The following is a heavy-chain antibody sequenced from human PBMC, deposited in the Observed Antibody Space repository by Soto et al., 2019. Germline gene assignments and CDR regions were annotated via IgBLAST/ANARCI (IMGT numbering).Heavy chain of an antibody. J-gene: IGHJ4*02. V-gene: IGHV3-30*18. CDR3: AKERKVRHSDSWGLDF. CDR2: ISHGASAQ. Sequence: QVQLVESGGGVVRPGTSLRLSCATSGFTFSNYGMQWVRQAPGRGLEWVSVISHGASAQFYADSVRGRFTTSRDNSKNILYLQIDSLRSEDTAVYYCAKERKVRHSDSWGLDFWGQGALVTVSS. D-gene: IGHD3-16*01. CDR1: GFTFSNYG.